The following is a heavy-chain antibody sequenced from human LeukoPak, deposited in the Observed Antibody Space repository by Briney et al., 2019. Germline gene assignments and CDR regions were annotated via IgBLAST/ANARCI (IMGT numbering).Heavy chain of an antibody. CDR2: IYSGGST. CDR3: ARDTVEWFGGMVDYYGMDV. Sequence: GGSLRLSCAASGFTVSSNYMSWLRQAPGKGLEWVSVIYSGGSTYYADSVKGRFTISRDNSKNTLYLQMNSLRAEDTAVYYCARDTVEWFGGMVDYYGMDVWGKGTTVTVSS. V-gene: IGHV3-53*01. J-gene: IGHJ6*04. D-gene: IGHD3-10*01. CDR1: GFTVSSNY.